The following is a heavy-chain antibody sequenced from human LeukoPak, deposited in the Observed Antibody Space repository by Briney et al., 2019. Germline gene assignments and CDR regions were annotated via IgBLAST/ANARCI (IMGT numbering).Heavy chain of an antibody. J-gene: IGHJ4*02. CDR1: GGSIGNFF. CDR2: IYENGRT. Sequence: SETLSLTCTVSGGSIGNFFWSWIRQSPGEGLEWIGFIYENGRTSYNPSLKSRVTISVDMSKNQFSLWLTSMTAADTAVYYCARDWELGHWGRGILVTVTS. V-gene: IGHV4-59*01. D-gene: IGHD1-26*01. CDR3: ARDWELGH.